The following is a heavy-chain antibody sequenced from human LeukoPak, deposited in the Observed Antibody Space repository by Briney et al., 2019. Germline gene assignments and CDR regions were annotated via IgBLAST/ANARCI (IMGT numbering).Heavy chain of an antibody. CDR1: GYTFTNYA. CDR3: ARDTADVDIVATITTY. CDR2: INTNTGNP. D-gene: IGHD5-12*01. Sequence: ASVKVSCKASGYTFTNYAMNWVRQAPGQGLEWMGWINTNTGNPTYAQGFTGRFVFSLDTSVSTAYLQISSLKAEDTAVYYCARDTADVDIVATITTYWGQGTLVTVSS. V-gene: IGHV7-4-1*02. J-gene: IGHJ4*02.